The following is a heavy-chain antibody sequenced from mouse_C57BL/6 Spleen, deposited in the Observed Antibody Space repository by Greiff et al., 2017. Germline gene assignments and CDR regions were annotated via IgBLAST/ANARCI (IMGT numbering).Heavy chain of an antibody. J-gene: IGHJ1*03. D-gene: IGHD1-1*01. CDR2: IYPGDGDT. Sequence: VQLQQSGAELVKPGASVKISCKASGYAFSSSWMNWVKQRPGKGLEWIGQIYPGDGDTNYNGKFKGKATLTADKSSSTAYMQLSSLTSEDSAVYFCARDLDYGGSYDFDVWGTGTTVTVS. CDR1: GYAFSSSW. CDR3: ARDLDYGGSYDFDV. V-gene: IGHV1-80*01.